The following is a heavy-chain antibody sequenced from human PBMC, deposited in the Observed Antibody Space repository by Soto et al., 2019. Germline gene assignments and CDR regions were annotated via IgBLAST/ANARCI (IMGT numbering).Heavy chain of an antibody. V-gene: IGHV3-43*01. CDR2: ISWDGGST. CDR1: GFTFDDYT. Sequence: PGGSLRLSCAASGFTFDDYTMHWVRQAPGKGLEWVSLISWDGGSTYYADSVKGRFTISRDNSKNSLYLQMNSLRTEDTALYYYAKVSRFLGAYYYYGIDVWGQGTTVNV. CDR3: AKVSRFLGAYYYYGIDV. D-gene: IGHD3-3*01. J-gene: IGHJ6*02.